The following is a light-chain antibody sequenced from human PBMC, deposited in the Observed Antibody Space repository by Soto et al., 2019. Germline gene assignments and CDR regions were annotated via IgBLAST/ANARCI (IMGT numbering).Light chain of an antibody. CDR3: TSFTSRHTYV. Sequence: QSVLTQPASVSGSPGQSITISCTGTNSDVGSYNYVSWYQQHPDKAPRLMIYDVSNRPSGVSDRFSGSKSGDTASLTISGLQAEDGADYYCTSFTSRHTYVFGTGTKVTVL. V-gene: IGLV2-14*03. J-gene: IGLJ1*01. CDR2: DVS. CDR1: NSDVGSYNY.